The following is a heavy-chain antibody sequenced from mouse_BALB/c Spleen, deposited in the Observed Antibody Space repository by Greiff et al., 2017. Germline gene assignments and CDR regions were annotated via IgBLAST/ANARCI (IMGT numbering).Heavy chain of an antibody. CDR3: ARGWVLGMDY. J-gene: IGHJ4*01. Sequence: EVQLVESGGGLVKPGGSLKLSCAASGFTFSSYAMSWVRQSPEKRLEWVAEISSGGSYTYYPDTVTGRFTISRDNAKNILYLQMSSLRSEDTAMYYCARGWVLGMDYWGQGTSVTVSS. V-gene: IGHV5-9-4*01. D-gene: IGHD2-3*01. CDR2: ISSGGSYT. CDR1: GFTFSSYA.